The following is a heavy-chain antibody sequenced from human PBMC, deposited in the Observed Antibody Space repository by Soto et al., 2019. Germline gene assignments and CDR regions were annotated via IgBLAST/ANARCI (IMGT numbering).Heavy chain of an antibody. CDR1: GFTVSTYG. CDR3: SGEVASGY. D-gene: IGHD2-21*01. CDR2: ISRDGGTK. J-gene: IGHJ4*02. Sequence: QVHLVESGGGVVQPGRSLRLSCAVSGFTVSTYGMHWVRQAPGKGLAWVAVISRDGGTKFYADAGNVRFPNSRDNSRNALFVEMNSRRGDDMAVYYCSGEVASGYWGQGTLVTVS. V-gene: IGHV3-30*03.